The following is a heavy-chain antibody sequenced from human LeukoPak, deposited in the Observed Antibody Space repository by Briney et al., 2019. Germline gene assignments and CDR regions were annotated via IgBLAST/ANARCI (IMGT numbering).Heavy chain of an antibody. V-gene: IGHV3-33*06. D-gene: IGHD3-10*01. Sequence: GGSLRLSCAASGFTFSSYGMHWVRQAPGKGLEWVAVIWYDGSNKYYADSVKGRFTISRDNSKNTLYLQMNSLRAEDTAVYYCAKDYGSGSYYTLHYWGQETLVTVSS. CDR1: GFTFSSYG. J-gene: IGHJ4*02. CDR2: IWYDGSNK. CDR3: AKDYGSGSYYTLHY.